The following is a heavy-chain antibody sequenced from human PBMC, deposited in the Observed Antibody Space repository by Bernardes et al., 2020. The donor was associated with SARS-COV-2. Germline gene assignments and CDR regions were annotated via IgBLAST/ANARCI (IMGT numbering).Heavy chain of an antibody. D-gene: IGHD3-3*01. J-gene: IGHJ4*02. Sequence: SETLSLTCTVSGGSVSSGSYYWSWIRQPPGKGPEWIGYIYYIGGTNHNPSRKSRVTITVDTSKNQFSLKLSSVTAADTAVYYCARGFFGITIFGVVDRYFDYWGQGTLVTVSS. V-gene: IGHV4-61*01. CDR2: IYYIGGT. CDR3: ARGFFGITIFGVVDRYFDY. CDR1: GGSVSSGSYY.